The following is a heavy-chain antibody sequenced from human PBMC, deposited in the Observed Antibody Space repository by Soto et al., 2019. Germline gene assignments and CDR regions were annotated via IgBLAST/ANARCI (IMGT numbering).Heavy chain of an antibody. Sequence: EASVKVSCKASGGTFSSYAISWVRQAPGQGLEWMGGIIPIFGTANYAQKFQGRVTITADESTSTAYMELSSLRSEDTAVYYCARDNIAAAGSHYYYYGMDAWGQGTTVTVSS. D-gene: IGHD6-13*01. V-gene: IGHV1-69*13. CDR1: GGTFSSYA. CDR3: ARDNIAAAGSHYYYYGMDA. CDR2: IIPIFGTA. J-gene: IGHJ6*02.